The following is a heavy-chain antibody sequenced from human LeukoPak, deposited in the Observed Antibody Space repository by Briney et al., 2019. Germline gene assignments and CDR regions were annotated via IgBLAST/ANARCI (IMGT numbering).Heavy chain of an antibody. CDR1: GYTFTSYY. CDR3: ATSRAEYYDFWSGHLSD. J-gene: IGHJ4*02. D-gene: IGHD3-3*01. V-gene: IGHV1-46*01. Sequence: ASVKVSCKASGYTFTSYYMHWVRQAPGQGLEWMGIINPSGGSTSYAQKFQSRVTMTGDTSTSTVYMELSSLRSEDTAVYYCATSRAEYYDFWSGHLSDWGQGTLVTVSS. CDR2: INPSGGST.